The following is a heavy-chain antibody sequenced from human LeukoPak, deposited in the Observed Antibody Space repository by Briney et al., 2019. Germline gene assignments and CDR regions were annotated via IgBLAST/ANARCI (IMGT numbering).Heavy chain of an antibody. D-gene: IGHD3-22*01. CDR2: IYPGDSDT. CDR3: ARQYYYDSSGYFPMGY. CDR1: GYSFTSYW. J-gene: IGHJ4*02. V-gene: IGHV5-51*01. Sequence: GESLKISRKGSGYSFTSYWIGWVRQMPGKGLEWMGIIYPGDSDTRYSPSFQGQVTISADRSISTAYLQWSSLKASDTAMYYCARQYYYDSSGYFPMGYWGQGTLVTVSS.